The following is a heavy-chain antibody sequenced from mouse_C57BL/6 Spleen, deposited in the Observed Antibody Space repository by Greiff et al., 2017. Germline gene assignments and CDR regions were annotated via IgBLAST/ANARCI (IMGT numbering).Heavy chain of an antibody. CDR1: GYTFTSYW. CDR2: IHPNSGST. V-gene: IGHV1-64*01. J-gene: IGHJ2*01. CDR3: ARQGTVVATGFDY. Sequence: QVQLQQPGAELVKPGASVKLSCKASGYTFTSYWMHWVKQRPGQGLEWIGMIHPNSGSTKYNEKFKSKATLTVDKSSSTAYMQLSSLTSEDSAVYYCARQGTVVATGFDYWGQGTTLTVSS. D-gene: IGHD1-1*01.